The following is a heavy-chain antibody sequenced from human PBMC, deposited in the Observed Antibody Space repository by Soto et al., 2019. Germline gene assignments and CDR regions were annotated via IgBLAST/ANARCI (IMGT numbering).Heavy chain of an antibody. Sequence: QVQLVQSGAEVKKPGASVKVSCKASGYTFSTYGISWVRQAPGQGLEWVAWISTHNGNTDYAQKLQGRVTLTTDTSPSTAYMELRSLRSDDTAVYYCARERGVVEGDYWGQGTLVTVSS. CDR2: ISTHNGNT. D-gene: IGHD3-22*01. CDR3: ARERGVVEGDY. J-gene: IGHJ4*02. V-gene: IGHV1-18*01. CDR1: GYTFSTYG.